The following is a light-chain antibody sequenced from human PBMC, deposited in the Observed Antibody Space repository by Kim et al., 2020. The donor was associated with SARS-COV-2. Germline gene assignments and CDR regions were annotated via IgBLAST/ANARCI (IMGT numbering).Light chain of an antibody. CDR2: EDS. V-gene: IGLV6-57*03. CDR1: SGNIADNY. J-gene: IGLJ2*01. Sequence: GNTVTISCTRTSGNIADNYVQWYQQRPGSAPTIVIYEDSERPSGVPDRFSGSIDISSSSASLTISGLKTEDEADYYCQSYDISNVIFGGGTQLTVL. CDR3: QSYDISNVI.